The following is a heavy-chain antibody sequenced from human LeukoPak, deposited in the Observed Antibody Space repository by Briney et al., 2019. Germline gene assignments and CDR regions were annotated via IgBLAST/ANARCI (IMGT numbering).Heavy chain of an antibody. J-gene: IGHJ5*02. CDR2: ISSSGSTI. CDR1: GFTFSDYY. Sequence: GGSLRLSCAASGFTFSDYYMSWIRQAPGKGLEWVSYISSSGSTIYYADSVKGRFTISRDNAKNSLYLQMNSLGAEDTAVYYCARDISSSAPPNWFDPWGQGTLVTVSS. V-gene: IGHV3-11*01. D-gene: IGHD6-13*01. CDR3: ARDISSSAPPNWFDP.